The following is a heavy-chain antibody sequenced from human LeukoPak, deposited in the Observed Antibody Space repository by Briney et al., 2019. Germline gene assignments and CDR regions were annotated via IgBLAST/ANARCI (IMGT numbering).Heavy chain of an antibody. CDR2: ISGSGGST. D-gene: IGHD6-13*01. J-gene: IGHJ4*02. CDR3: AKDKQQLAFDY. Sequence: GGSLRLSCAASGFTFSTYSMNWVRQAPGKGLEWVSAISGSGGSTYYADSVKGRFTISRDNSKNTLYLQMNSLRAEDTAVYYCAKDKQQLAFDYWGQGTLVTVSS. V-gene: IGHV3-23*01. CDR1: GFTFSTYS.